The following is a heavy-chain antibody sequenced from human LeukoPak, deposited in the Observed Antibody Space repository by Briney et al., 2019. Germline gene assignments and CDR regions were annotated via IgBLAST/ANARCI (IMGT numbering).Heavy chain of an antibody. CDR1: GFTFSRHW. V-gene: IGHV3-7*01. CDR2: IKQDGSER. D-gene: IGHD2-8*02. J-gene: IGHJ4*02. Sequence: GWSLRLSCATSGFTFSRHWMSWVRQAPGKGPEWVANIKQDGSERYHVHSVKGRFTISRDNAKNSLYLQMNSLRAEDTAVYYCARDGGHSTDLDYWGQGILVTVSS. CDR3: ARDGGHSTDLDY.